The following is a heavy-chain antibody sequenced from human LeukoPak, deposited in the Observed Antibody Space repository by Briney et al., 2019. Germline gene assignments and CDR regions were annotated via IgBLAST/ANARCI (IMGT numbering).Heavy chain of an antibody. CDR3: ARVVHGDYVSNYFDY. Sequence: SETLSLTCTVSGGSISSYYWSWIRQPPGKGLEWIGYIYYSGSTNYNPSLKSRVTISVDTSKNQFSLKLSSVTAADTAVYYCARVVHGDYVSNYFDYWGQGTLVTVSS. V-gene: IGHV4-59*08. J-gene: IGHJ4*02. CDR2: IYYSGST. D-gene: IGHD4-17*01. CDR1: GGSISSYY.